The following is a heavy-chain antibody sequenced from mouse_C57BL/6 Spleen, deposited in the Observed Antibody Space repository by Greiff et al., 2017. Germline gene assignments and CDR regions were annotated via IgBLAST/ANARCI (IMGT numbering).Heavy chain of an antibody. D-gene: IGHD2-4*01. J-gene: IGHJ4*01. Sequence: QVTLKESGPGLVAPSQSLSITCTVSGFSLTSYAISWVRQPPGKGLEWLGVIWTGGGTNYNSALKSRLSISKDNSKSQVVLKMNSLQTDDTARYYCARKSGDDYDYYAMDYWGQGTSVTVSS. V-gene: IGHV2-9-1*01. CDR1: GFSLTSYA. CDR3: ARKSGDDYDYYAMDY. CDR2: IWTGGGT.